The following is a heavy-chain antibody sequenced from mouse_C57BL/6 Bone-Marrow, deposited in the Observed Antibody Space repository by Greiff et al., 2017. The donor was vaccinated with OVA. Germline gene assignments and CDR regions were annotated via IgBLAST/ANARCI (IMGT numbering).Heavy chain of an antibody. J-gene: IGHJ4*01. CDR1: GYTFTSYW. CDR3: ARSNYDYDGPYAMDY. V-gene: IGHV1-50*01. D-gene: IGHD2-4*01. Sequence: VQLQQPGAELVKPGASVKLSCKASGYTFTSYWMQWVKQRPGQGLEWIGEIDPSDSYTNYNQKFKGKATLTVDTSSSTAYMQLSSLTSEASAVYYCARSNYDYDGPYAMDYWGQGTSVTVSS. CDR2: IDPSDSYT.